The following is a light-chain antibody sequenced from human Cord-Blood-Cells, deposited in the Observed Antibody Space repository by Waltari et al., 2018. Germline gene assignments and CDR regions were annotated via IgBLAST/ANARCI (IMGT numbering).Light chain of an antibody. V-gene: IGKV3-11*01. CDR1: QSVTSY. Sequence: EIVLTQSSATLSLSPGERATLPCRASQSVTSYLAWYQQNPGQAPRLLIYDASNRATGIPARFSCSGSGTDFTLTISSLEPEDFAVYYCQQRSNWLTFGQGTRLEIK. CDR3: QQRSNWLT. CDR2: DAS. J-gene: IGKJ5*01.